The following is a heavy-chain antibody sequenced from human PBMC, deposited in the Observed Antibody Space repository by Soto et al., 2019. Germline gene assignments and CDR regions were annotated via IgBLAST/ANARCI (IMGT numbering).Heavy chain of an antibody. Sequence: QVQMVESGGGVVQPGRSLGLSCAASGFISSNYAMFWVRQAQDRGLEWVAAISYDGSNAHYADSVKGRFTISRDNSKSTLYLEMNSLRVEDTAVYYCARGCYSGINYIPLDYWVQGSLVTVSS. CDR1: GFISSNYA. V-gene: IGHV3-30-3*01. J-gene: IGHJ4*02. D-gene: IGHD1-26*01. CDR2: ISYDGSNA. CDR3: ARGCYSGINYIPLDY.